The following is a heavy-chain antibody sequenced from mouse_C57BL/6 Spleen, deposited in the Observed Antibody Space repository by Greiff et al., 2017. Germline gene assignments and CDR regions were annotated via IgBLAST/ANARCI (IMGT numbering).Heavy chain of an antibody. V-gene: IGHV3-6*01. J-gene: IGHJ4*01. CDR2: ISTDGSN. CDR3: AREDGSYAMDY. Sequence: EVQVVESGPGLVKPSQSLSLTCSVTGYSITSGYYWYWIRQFPGNKLEWMGYISTDGSNNYNPSLKNRISITRDTSKNQFLLKLNSVTTEDTATYYCAREDGSYAMDYWGQGTSVTVSS. D-gene: IGHD2-3*01. CDR1: GYSITSGYY.